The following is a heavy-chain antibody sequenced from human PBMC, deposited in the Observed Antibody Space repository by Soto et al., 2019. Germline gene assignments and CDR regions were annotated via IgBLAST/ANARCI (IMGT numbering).Heavy chain of an antibody. CDR3: ARSRKYFDGGNYFDY. J-gene: IGHJ4*02. CDR2: IYYSGST. D-gene: IGHD1-26*01. Sequence: ASETLYSPSPAPGASIRSYAWSWIRQPPGKGLEWIGYIYYSGSTNSNPSLNSRVTISVDTSKHQFYLKMSSVTAVDTAVYYWARSRKYFDGGNYFDYWGQGTVVTVSS. CDR1: GASIRSYA. V-gene: IGHV4-59*01.